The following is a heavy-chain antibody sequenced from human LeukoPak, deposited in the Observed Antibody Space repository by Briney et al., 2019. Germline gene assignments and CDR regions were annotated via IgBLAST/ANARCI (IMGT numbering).Heavy chain of an antibody. CDR2: IYHSGST. J-gene: IGHJ4*02. CDR3: ARGGDWWDFDY. D-gene: IGHD2-21*02. CDR1: GGSISSGGYS. Sequence: SSETLSLTRTVSGGSISSGGYSWSWIRQPPGKGLEWIGYIYHSGSTYYNPSLKSRVTISVDRSKNQFSLKLSSVTAADTAVYYCARGGDWWDFDYWGQGALVTVSS. V-gene: IGHV4-30-2*01.